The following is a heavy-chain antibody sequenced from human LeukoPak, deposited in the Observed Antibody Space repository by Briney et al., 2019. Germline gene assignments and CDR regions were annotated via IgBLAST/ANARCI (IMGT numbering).Heavy chain of an antibody. CDR2: IKPDGSAR. Sequence: PGGSLRLSCAASGFTFRSFWITWVRQAPGKGLQWVANIKPDGSARYYVDSVKGRFSISRDDARNSVTLQMDSLRPEDTAFYFSVRGVIDLDFWGPGTLVTVAS. D-gene: IGHD3-16*02. V-gene: IGHV3-7*04. CDR1: GFTFRSFW. J-gene: IGHJ4*02. CDR3: VRGVIDLDF.